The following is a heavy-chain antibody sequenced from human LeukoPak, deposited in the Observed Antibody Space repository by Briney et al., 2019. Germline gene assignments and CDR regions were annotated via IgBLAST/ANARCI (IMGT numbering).Heavy chain of an antibody. CDR3: ARGFVDTAMVPMDY. D-gene: IGHD5-18*01. CDR2: IYYSGST. CDR1: GYSISSGYY. Sequence: SETLSLTCTVSGYSISSGYYWGWIRQPPGKGLEWIGYIYYSGSTNYNPSLKSRVTISVDTSKNQFSLKLSSVTAADTAVYYCARGFVDTAMVPMDYWGQGTLVTVSS. V-gene: IGHV4-61*01. J-gene: IGHJ4*02.